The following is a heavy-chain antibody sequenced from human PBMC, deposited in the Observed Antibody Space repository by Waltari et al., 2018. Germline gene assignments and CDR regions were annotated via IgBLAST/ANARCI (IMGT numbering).Heavy chain of an antibody. CDR2: ISWNSGSI. CDR3: AKDMGSSGWYDY. D-gene: IGHD6-19*01. Sequence: EVQLVESGGGLVQPGRSLSLSCAASGFTFDDYAMHWVRQAPGKGLEWVSCISWNSGSIGYADSVKGPFTISRDNAKNSLYLQMNSLRAEDTALYYCAKDMGSSGWYDYWGQGTLVTVSS. J-gene: IGHJ4*02. CDR1: GFTFDDYA. V-gene: IGHV3-9*01.